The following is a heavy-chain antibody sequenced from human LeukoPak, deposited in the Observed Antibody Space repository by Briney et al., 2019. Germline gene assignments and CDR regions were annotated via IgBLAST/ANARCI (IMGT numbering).Heavy chain of an antibody. J-gene: IGHJ4*02. Sequence: GGSLRLSCAASGFTSSSYAMSWVRQAPGKGLEWVSAISGSGGSTYYADSVKGRFTISRDNPKNTLYLQMNSLRAEDTAVCYCAKFGPVRGVIITYFDYWGQGTLVTVSS. V-gene: IGHV3-23*01. CDR3: AKFGPVRGVIITYFDY. CDR2: ISGSGGST. D-gene: IGHD3-10*01. CDR1: GFTSSSYA.